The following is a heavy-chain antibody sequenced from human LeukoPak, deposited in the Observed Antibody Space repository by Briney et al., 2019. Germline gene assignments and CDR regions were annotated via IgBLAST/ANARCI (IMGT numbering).Heavy chain of an antibody. CDR1: GGSISSGGYY. Sequence: SQTLSLTCTVSGGSISSGGYYWSWIRQHPGKGLEWIGYIYYSGSTYYNPSLKSRVTISVDTSKNQFSLELSSVTAADTAVYYCARGSYDFWSGYPRYRGAFDIWGQGTMVTVSS. J-gene: IGHJ3*02. D-gene: IGHD3-3*01. CDR3: ARGSYDFWSGYPRYRGAFDI. CDR2: IYYSGST. V-gene: IGHV4-31*03.